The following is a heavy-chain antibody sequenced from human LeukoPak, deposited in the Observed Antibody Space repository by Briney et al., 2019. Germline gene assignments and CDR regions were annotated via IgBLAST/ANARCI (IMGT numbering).Heavy chain of an antibody. CDR3: ARVGRGYDSSGYYYGFDY. V-gene: IGHV1-18*01. CDR1: GYTFTSYG. CDR2: ISAYNGNT. Sequence: ASVKVSCKASGYTFTSYGISWVRQAPGQGLEWMGWISAYNGNTNYAQKLQGRVTMTTDTSTSTAYMELRSLRSDDTAVYYCARVGRGYDSSGYYYGFDYWGQGTLVTVSS. D-gene: IGHD3-22*01. J-gene: IGHJ4*02.